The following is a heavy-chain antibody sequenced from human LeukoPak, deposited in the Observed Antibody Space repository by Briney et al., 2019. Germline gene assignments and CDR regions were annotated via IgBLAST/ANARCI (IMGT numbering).Heavy chain of an antibody. CDR1: GFTFSSYE. D-gene: IGHD3-3*01. Sequence: GGSLGLSCAASGFTFSSYEMNWVRQAPGKGLELVSYISTSGSTIYYADSVKGRFTISRDNAKNSLYLQMNSLRAEDTAVYYCYNFWSGSFIWGQGTMVTVSS. CDR2: ISTSGSTI. V-gene: IGHV3-48*03. CDR3: YNFWSGSFI. J-gene: IGHJ3*02.